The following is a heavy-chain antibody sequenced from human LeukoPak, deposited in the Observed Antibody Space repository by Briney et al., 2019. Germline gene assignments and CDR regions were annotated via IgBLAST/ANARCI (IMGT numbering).Heavy chain of an antibody. Sequence: SETLSLTCTVSGGSISSSSYYWGWIRQPPGKGLEWIGRIYYSGSTYYNPSLKSRVTISVDTSKNQFSLKLSSVTAADTAVYYCARRRMSATVVTDGLYYYYYYMDVWGKGTTVTVSS. J-gene: IGHJ6*03. V-gene: IGHV4-39*01. CDR3: ARRRMSATVVTDGLYYYYYYMDV. D-gene: IGHD4-23*01. CDR2: IYYSGST. CDR1: GGSISSSSYY.